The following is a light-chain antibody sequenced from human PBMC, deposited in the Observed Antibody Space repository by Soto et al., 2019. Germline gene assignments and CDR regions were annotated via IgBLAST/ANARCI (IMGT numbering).Light chain of an antibody. J-gene: IGKJ2*01. V-gene: IGKV3-20*01. CDR3: QKYDTSPYD. Sequence: EGMLTQSPGTLSLSPGEGAILSCRSSQSVIRNYLAWYQKKPGQAPRLLIYGASSRATGSPDRFSGSGSGTGFTLTISRLEPEDFAVYYCQKYDTSPYDFGQGTKLEI. CDR1: QSVIRNY. CDR2: GAS.